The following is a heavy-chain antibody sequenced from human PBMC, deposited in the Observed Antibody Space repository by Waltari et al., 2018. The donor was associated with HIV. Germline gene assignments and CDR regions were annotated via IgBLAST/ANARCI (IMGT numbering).Heavy chain of an antibody. CDR1: GGSLSRSSYY. J-gene: IGHJ4*02. CDR3: ASHNVEMATFDY. D-gene: IGHD5-12*01. V-gene: IGHV4-39*01. Sequence: QLQLQESGPGLVKPSETLSLTCTVSGGSLSRSSYYWGWIRQPPGKGLEWIGSIYYSVSTYYNPSLKSRVTISVDTSKNQFSLKLSSVTAADTAVYYCASHNVEMATFDYWGQGTLVTVSS. CDR2: IYYSVST.